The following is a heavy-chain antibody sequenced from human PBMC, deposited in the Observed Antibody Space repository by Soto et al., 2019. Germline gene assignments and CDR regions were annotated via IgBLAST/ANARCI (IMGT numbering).Heavy chain of an antibody. CDR1: GFDFTTYT. Sequence: DVQLVESGGGLVKPGGSLRLSCAASGFDFTTYTMDWVRQSPEKGLEWVSAISGGNDYIFYADSVKGRFTISRDNAKNSLYLQMNSLRAEDTAVYYCARETASVGRPWWFDPWGQGTLVTVSS. D-gene: IGHD2-15*01. CDR3: ARETASVGRPWWFDP. CDR2: ISGGNDYI. V-gene: IGHV3-21*01. J-gene: IGHJ5*02.